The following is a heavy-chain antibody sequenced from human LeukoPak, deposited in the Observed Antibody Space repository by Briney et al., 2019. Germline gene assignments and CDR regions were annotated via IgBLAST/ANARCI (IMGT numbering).Heavy chain of an antibody. D-gene: IGHD3-10*01. J-gene: IGHJ4*02. CDR3: ARDQSIITMIRGFDY. Sequence: GRSLRLSCAASGFTFSSYAMHWVRQAPGKGLEWVAVISYDGSNKYYADSVKGRFTISRDNSKNTLYLQMNSLRAEDTAVYYCARDQSIITMIRGFDYWGQGTLVTVSS. CDR2: ISYDGSNK. CDR1: GFTFSSYA. V-gene: IGHV3-30*04.